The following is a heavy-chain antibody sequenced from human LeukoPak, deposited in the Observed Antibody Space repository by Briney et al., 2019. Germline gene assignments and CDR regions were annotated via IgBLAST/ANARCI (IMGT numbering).Heavy chain of an antibody. CDR2: IYYSGST. V-gene: IGHV4-59*08. D-gene: IGHD4-11*01. CDR3: ARQTTPGGGYLDY. CDR1: GGSISSYY. Sequence: SETLSLTCTVSGGSISSYYWSWIRQPPEKGLEWIGYIYYSGSTNYNPSLKSRVTISVDTSKNQFSLKLSSVTAADTAVYYCARQTTPGGGYLDYWGQGTLVTVSS. J-gene: IGHJ4*02.